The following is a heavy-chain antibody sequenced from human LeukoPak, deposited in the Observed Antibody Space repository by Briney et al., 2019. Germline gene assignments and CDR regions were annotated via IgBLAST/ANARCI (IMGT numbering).Heavy chain of an antibody. V-gene: IGHV4-34*01. J-gene: IGHJ4*02. Sequence: KASETLSLTCAVYGGSCSGYYWSWIRQPPGKGLEWIGEINHSGSTNYNPSLKSRVTISVDTSKNQFSLKLSSVTAADTAVYYCARWRRGAVAGSFIDYWGQGTLVTVSS. D-gene: IGHD6-19*01. CDR1: GGSCSGYY. CDR2: INHSGST. CDR3: ARWRRGAVAGSFIDY.